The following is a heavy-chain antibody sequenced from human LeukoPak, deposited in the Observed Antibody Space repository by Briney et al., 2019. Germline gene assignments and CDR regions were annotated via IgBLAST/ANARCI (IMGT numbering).Heavy chain of an antibody. D-gene: IGHD3/OR15-3a*01. CDR3: ARDDGFSCYSY. J-gene: IGHJ4*02. V-gene: IGHV3-7*01. CDR2: INLDGSDK. Sequence: GRSLRLSCAACGFTFSTYWVTWVRQAPGKGLEWVANINLDGSDKYYVDSVKGRFTISRDNAKNSLYLQMNSLTVEDTAVYYCARDDGFSCYSYWGQGTLVTVSS. CDR1: GFTFSTYW.